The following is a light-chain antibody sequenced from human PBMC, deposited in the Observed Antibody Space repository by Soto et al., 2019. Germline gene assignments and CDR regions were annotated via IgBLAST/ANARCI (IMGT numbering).Light chain of an antibody. CDR1: QGVSRK. CDR3: QQYGSLSWT. CDR2: GAS. Sequence: EIVMTQSPATLSVSPGEGVTFSCRASQGVSRKLAWYQPKPGQAPRILIFGASGRATGIPDRFSGSGSGTDFTLTISRLEPEDFAVYYCQQYGSLSWTSGQGTKVDIK. J-gene: IGKJ1*01. V-gene: IGKV3-20*01.